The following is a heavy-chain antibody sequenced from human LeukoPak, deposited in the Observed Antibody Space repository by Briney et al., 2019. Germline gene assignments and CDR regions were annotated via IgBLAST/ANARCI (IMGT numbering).Heavy chain of an antibody. J-gene: IGHJ4*02. V-gene: IGHV3-30*02. CDR3: AKDTPTTGYHLDS. CDR1: EFTFSSNG. D-gene: IGHD1-1*01. Sequence: GGSLRLSCAASEFTFSSNGMYWVRQAPGKGLEWVAFIRYDGSDKSCADSVKGRFTISRDNSENTLYLQINSLRVEDTAVYYCAKDTPTTGYHLDSWGQGTLVTVSS. CDR2: IRYDGSDK.